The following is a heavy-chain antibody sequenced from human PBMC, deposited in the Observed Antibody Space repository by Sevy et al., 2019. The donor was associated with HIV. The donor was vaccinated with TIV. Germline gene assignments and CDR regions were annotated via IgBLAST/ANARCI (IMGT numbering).Heavy chain of an antibody. CDR3: ATRQGTFIQWALHY. Sequence: GGSLRLSCVASGFSVSSNYMAWVRQTPGRGLQYVSLIYTSGNTYYADSVEGRFTISRDDSGNTVFLQMNNLRVDDTAFYYCATRQGTFIQWALHYWGPGALVTVSS. CDR2: IYTSGNT. V-gene: IGHV3-53*01. CDR1: GFSVSSNY. J-gene: IGHJ4*02. D-gene: IGHD1-26*01.